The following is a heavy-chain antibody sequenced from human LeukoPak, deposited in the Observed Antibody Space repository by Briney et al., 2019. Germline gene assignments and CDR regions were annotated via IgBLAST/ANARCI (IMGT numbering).Heavy chain of an antibody. CDR2: IKGDGSEK. V-gene: IGHV3-7*01. CDR1: GFTFSSYW. CDR3: ARDQKRIDTTMVDYYYYFMDV. Sequence: GGSLRLSCAGSGFTFSSYWMSWVRQAPGKGLEWVANIKGDGSEKYYMDSVKGRFTISRDNAENSLYLQMNTLRAEDTAMYYCARDQKRIDTTMVDYYYYFMDVWGKGTTVTVSS. J-gene: IGHJ6*03. D-gene: IGHD3-10*01.